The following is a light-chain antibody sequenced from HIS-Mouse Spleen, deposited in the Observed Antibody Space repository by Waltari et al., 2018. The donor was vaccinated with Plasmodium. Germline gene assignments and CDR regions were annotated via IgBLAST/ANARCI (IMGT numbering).Light chain of an antibody. CDR1: VLAKQY. Sequence: SYALTQPSSVSVSPCQTARIPCSGDVLAKQYARWFPQKPGQAHVLVIYKDSERPSGIPERFSGSSSGTTVTLTISGAQVEDEADYYCYSAADNNLVFGGGTKLTVL. CDR2: KDS. J-gene: IGLJ3*02. V-gene: IGLV3-27*01. CDR3: YSAADNNLV.